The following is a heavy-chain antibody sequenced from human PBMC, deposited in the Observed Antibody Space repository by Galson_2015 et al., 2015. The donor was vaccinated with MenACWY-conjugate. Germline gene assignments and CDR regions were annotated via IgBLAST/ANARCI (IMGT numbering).Heavy chain of an antibody. CDR2: IYSGGST. V-gene: IGHV3-53*01. J-gene: IGHJ4*02. CDR3: ANQLGGPYYFDY. D-gene: IGHD7-27*01. Sequence: SLRLSCAASGFTVSSNYMSWVRQAPGKGLEWVSVIYSGGSTYYADSVKGRFTISRDNSKNTLYLQMNSLRAEDTAVYYCANQLGGPYYFDYWGQGTLVTVSS. CDR1: GFTVSSNY.